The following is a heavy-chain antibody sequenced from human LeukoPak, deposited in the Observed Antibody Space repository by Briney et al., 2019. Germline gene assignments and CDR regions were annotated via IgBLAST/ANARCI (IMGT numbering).Heavy chain of an antibody. CDR3: ARDPLIVVVTAPHDAFDI. Sequence: PGGSLRLSCAASRFTFSDYWMSWVRQAPGKGLECVANIKQDGSEKHYVDSVKGRFTISRDNAKNSLYLQMNSLRAEDTAVYYCARDPLIVVVTAPHDAFDIWGQGTMVTVSS. CDR1: RFTFSDYW. CDR2: IKQDGSEK. J-gene: IGHJ3*02. D-gene: IGHD2-21*02. V-gene: IGHV3-7*01.